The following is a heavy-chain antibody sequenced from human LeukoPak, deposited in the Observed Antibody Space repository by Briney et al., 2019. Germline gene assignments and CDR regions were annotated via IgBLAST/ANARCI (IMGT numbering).Heavy chain of an antibody. V-gene: IGHV1-18*01. J-gene: IGHJ5*02. Sequence: ASVKVSCKASGYTFTSYGISWVRQAPGQGLEWMGWISAYNGNTNYAQKLQGRVTMTTDTSTSTAYMELRSLRSDDTAVYYCARVRVYSSSWESLDPWGQGTLVTVSS. D-gene: IGHD6-13*01. CDR3: ARVRVYSSSWESLDP. CDR1: GYTFTSYG. CDR2: ISAYNGNT.